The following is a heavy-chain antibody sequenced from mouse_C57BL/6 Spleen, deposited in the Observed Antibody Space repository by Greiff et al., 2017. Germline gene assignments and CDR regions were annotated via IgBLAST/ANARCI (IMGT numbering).Heavy chain of an antibody. CDR3: TRGGSDSYYFCD. V-gene: IGHV1-15*01. CDR1: GYTFTDYE. J-gene: IGHJ2*01. CDR2: IDPETGGT. Sequence: QVQLQQSGAELVRPGASVTLSCKASGYTFTDYEMHWVKQTPVHGLEWIGAIDPETGGTAYNQKFKGKAILTADKSSSTAYMELGSLTSADSAVYYCTRGGSDSYYFCDWGQGTTLSASS.